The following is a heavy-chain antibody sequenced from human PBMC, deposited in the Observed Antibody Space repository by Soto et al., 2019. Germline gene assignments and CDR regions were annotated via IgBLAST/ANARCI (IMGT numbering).Heavy chain of an antibody. CDR2: IIPIFGTA. V-gene: IGHV1-69*06. J-gene: IGHJ4*02. D-gene: IGHD3-22*01. Sequence: ASVKVSCKASGGTFSSYAISWVRQAPGQGLEWMGGIIPIFGTANYAQKFQGRVTITADKSTSTAYMELSSLRSEDTAVYYCARDSYYDSSGYSGYWGQGTLVTVSS. CDR3: ARDSYYDSSGYSGY. CDR1: GGTFSSYA.